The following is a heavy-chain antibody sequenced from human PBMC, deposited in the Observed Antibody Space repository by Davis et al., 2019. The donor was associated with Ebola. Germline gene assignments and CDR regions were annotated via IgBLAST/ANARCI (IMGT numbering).Heavy chain of an antibody. CDR1: GGSISSYY. J-gene: IGHJ5*02. CDR3: ARERGGGYCSGGSCYSSWFDP. V-gene: IGHV4-59*01. D-gene: IGHD2-15*01. Sequence: PSETLSLTCTVSGGSISSYYWSWIRQPPGKGLEWIGYIYYSGSTNYNPSLKSRVTISVETSKNQFSLKLSSVTAEDTAVYYSARERGGGYCSGGSCYSSWFDPWGQGTLVTVSS. CDR2: IYYSGST.